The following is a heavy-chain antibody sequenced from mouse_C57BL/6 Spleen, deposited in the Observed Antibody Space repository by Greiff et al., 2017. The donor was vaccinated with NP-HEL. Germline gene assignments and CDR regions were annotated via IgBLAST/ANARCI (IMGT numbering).Heavy chain of an antibody. CDR1: GYTFTSYW. CDR2: IHPNSGST. V-gene: IGHV1-64*01. D-gene: IGHD1-1*02. Sequence: QVQLQQPGAELVKPGPSVKLSCTASGYTFTSYWMHWVKQRPGQGLEWIGMIHPNSGSTNYNEKFKSKATLTVDKSSSTAYMQLSSLTSEDAAGYCCAGTHCDDWGQGTTLTVAS. J-gene: IGHJ2*01. CDR3: AGTHCDD.